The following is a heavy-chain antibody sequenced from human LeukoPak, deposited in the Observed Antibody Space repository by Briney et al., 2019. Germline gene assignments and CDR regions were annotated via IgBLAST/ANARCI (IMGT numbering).Heavy chain of an antibody. J-gene: IGHJ4*02. CDR2: ISSSGGTT. CDR1: GFTFSSYA. D-gene: IGHD6-19*01. Sequence: GGSLRLSCAASGFTFSSYAMNWVRQAPGKGLEWVSVISSSGGTTYYSDSVKGRFIISRDNSKNTLYLQMNSLRAEDTAVYYCAKAGIAVPATPEYCGQGTQVAVSS. CDR3: AKAGIAVPATPEY. V-gene: IGHV3-23*01.